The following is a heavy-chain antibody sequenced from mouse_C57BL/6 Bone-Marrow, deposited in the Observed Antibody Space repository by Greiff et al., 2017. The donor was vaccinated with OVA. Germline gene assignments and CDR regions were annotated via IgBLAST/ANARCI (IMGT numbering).Heavy chain of an antibody. J-gene: IGHJ3*01. CDR1: GYTFTSYW. CDR3: ARWDYGSSYWFAY. V-gene: IGHV1-64*01. Sequence: QVQLQQSGAELVKPGASVKLSCKASGYTFTSYWMHWVKQRPGQGLEWIGMIHPNSGSTNYNEKFKSKATLTVDKSSSTAYMQLSSLTSEDSAVYYCARWDYGSSYWFAYWGQGTLVTVSA. D-gene: IGHD1-1*01. CDR2: IHPNSGST.